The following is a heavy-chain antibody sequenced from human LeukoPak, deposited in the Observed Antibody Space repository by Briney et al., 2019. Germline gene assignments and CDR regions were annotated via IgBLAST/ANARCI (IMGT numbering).Heavy chain of an antibody. Sequence: PSETLSLTCTVSGGSISSSSYYWGWIRQPPGKGLEWIGSIYYSGSTYYNPSLKSRVTISVDTSKNQFSLKLSSVTAADTAVCYCARDYGGSSCFDYWGQGTLVTVSS. CDR3: ARDYGGSSCFDY. V-gene: IGHV4-39*07. D-gene: IGHD6-13*01. CDR1: GGSISSSSYY. J-gene: IGHJ4*02. CDR2: IYYSGST.